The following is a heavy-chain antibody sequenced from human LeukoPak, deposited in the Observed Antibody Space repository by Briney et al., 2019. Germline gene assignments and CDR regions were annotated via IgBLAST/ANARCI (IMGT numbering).Heavy chain of an antibody. Sequence: GGSLRLSCAASGFTFSSYGMHWVRQAPGKGLEWVAFIRYDGSNKYYADSVKGRFTISRDNSKNTLYLQMNSLRAEDTAVYYCAKDPRYCSGGSCYYPWGQGTLVTVSS. CDR1: GFTFSSYG. D-gene: IGHD2-15*01. CDR3: AKDPRYCSGGSCYYP. CDR2: IRYDGSNK. J-gene: IGHJ5*02. V-gene: IGHV3-30*02.